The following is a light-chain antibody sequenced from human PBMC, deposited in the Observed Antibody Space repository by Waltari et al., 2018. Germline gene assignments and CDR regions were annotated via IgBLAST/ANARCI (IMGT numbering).Light chain of an antibody. J-gene: IGKJ4*01. CDR1: QSVSGY. V-gene: IGKV3-11*01. CDR2: DAS. Sequence: EIVLTQSPATLSLSPGERATLPCRASQSVSGYLAWYQQKPGQAPRLLIYDASNRATGIPARFSGSGSGTDFTLTISSLEPEDFAVYYCQQRSNWPLSLTFGGGTKVEIK. CDR3: QQRSNWPLSLT.